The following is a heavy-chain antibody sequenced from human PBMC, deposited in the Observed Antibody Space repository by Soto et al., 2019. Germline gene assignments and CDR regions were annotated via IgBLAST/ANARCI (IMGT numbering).Heavy chain of an antibody. J-gene: IGHJ6*03. CDR2: IFAGGGT. CDR3: ARCDYGWDDDYYYHMDV. Sequence: EVQLVESGGDLVQPGGSLRLSCAASGFTVSNNYMSWVRQAPGKGLEWVSVIFAGGGTYDADSVKGRFAISRHNSKNTLYLQMNSLRADDTAVYYCARCDYGWDDDYYYHMDVWGKGTTVTVSS. V-gene: IGHV3-53*04. CDR1: GFTVSNNY. D-gene: IGHD3-10*01.